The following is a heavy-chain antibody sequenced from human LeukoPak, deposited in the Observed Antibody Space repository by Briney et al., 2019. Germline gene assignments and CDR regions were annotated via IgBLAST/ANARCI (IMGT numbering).Heavy chain of an antibody. V-gene: IGHV1-8*01. J-gene: IGHJ5*02. CDR3: ARGPRNDP. CDR2: VHPDTGYA. Sequence: ASVKVSCKPSGYPFTTYEINWVRQAAGQGLEWMGWVHPDTGYADYVQKFQGRVTMTSDTSISTAYMELSSLRSDDTAVYFCARGPRNDPWGQGTLVTVSS. D-gene: IGHD1-14*01. CDR1: GYPFTTYE.